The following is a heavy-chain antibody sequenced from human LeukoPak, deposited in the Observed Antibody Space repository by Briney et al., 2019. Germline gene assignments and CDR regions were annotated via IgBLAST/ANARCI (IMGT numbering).Heavy chain of an antibody. Sequence: GGSLRLSCAASGFTFSSYSMNWVRQAPGKGLEWVSSISSSSSYIYYADPVKGRFTISRDNAKNSLYLQMNSLRAEDTAVYYCARDDYVWGSYLFDYWGQGTLVTVSS. V-gene: IGHV3-21*01. CDR1: GFTFSSYS. J-gene: IGHJ4*02. CDR2: ISSSSSYI. CDR3: ARDDYVWGSYLFDY. D-gene: IGHD3-16*02.